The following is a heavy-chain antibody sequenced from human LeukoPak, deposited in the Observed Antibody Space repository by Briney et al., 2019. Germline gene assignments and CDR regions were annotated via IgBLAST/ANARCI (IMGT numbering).Heavy chain of an antibody. J-gene: IGHJ6*02. V-gene: IGHV1-2*02. D-gene: IGHD3-9*01. Sequence: GASVKVSCKASGYTFTGNYMHWVRQAPGQGLEWMGWINPNSGTTNYAQRFQGRVTMTRDTSISTAYMELSGLTSDDTAVYYCARHPTNYDILTGYYTPIPPGYYYYGMDVWGQGTTVTVSS. CDR1: GYTFTGNY. CDR3: ARHPTNYDILTGYYTPIPPGYYYYGMDV. CDR2: INPNSGTT.